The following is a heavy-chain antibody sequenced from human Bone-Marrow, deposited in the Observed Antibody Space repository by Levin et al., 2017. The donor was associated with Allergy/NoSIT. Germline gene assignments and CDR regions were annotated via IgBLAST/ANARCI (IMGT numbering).Heavy chain of an antibody. CDR3: AKSLRGISGFLNDC. V-gene: IGHV3-23*01. J-gene: IGHJ4*02. CDR2: ISDSGTTT. Sequence: GGSLRLSCAASGFTFSSYAMNWVRQAPGKGLEWVSTISDSGTTTIYADSVKGRFTVSRDKSKNTLYLQMNSLRAEDTAVYFCAKSLRGISGFLNDCWGQGTLVTVSS. D-gene: IGHD6-25*01. CDR1: GFTFSSYA.